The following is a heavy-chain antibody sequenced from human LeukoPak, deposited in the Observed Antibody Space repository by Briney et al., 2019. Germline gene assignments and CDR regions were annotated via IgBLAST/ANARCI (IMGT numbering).Heavy chain of an antibody. D-gene: IGHD4-23*01. J-gene: IGHJ4*02. CDR3: ARAEAMAPYGGNPTIFDY. CDR1: GYSISSGYY. Sequence: SETLSLTCTVSGYSISSGYYWSWIRQPPGKGLEWIGSIYYSGSTYYNPSLESRVTISVDTSKNQFSLKLSSVTAADTAVYYCARAEAMAPYGGNPTIFDYWGQGTLVTVSS. CDR2: IYYSGST. V-gene: IGHV4-38-2*02.